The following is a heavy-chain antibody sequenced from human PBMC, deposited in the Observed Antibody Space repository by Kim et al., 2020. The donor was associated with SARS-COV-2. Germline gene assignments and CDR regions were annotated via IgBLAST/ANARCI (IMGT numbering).Heavy chain of an antibody. CDR1: GFTFSSYA. D-gene: IGHD6-13*01. CDR2: ISGSGGST. J-gene: IGHJ6*02. CDR3: AKDVAAAGGLVMDV. V-gene: IGHV3-23*01. Sequence: GGSLRLSCAASGFTFSSYAMSWVRQAPGKGLESVSAISGSGGSTYYADSVKGRFTISRDNSKNTLYLQMNSLRAEDTAVYYCAKDVAAAGGLVMDVWGQGTTVTVSS.